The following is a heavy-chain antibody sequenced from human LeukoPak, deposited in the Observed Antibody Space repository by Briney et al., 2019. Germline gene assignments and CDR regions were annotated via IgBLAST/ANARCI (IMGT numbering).Heavy chain of an antibody. CDR3: ARDLDIALGY. D-gene: IGHD2-2*03. V-gene: IGHV4-38-2*02. Sequence: SETLSLTCTVSGYSISSGYYWGWIRQPPGKGLEWIGYIYHSGSTYYNPSLKSRVTISVDRSKNQFSLKLSSVTAADTAVYYCARDLDIALGYWGQGTLVTVSS. CDR2: IYHSGST. CDR1: GYSISSGYY. J-gene: IGHJ4*02.